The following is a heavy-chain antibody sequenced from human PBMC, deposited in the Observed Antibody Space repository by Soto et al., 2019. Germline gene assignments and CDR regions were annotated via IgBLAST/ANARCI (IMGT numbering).Heavy chain of an antibody. Sequence: EVQLVESGGALVKPGGSLRLSCAASGFTFTTYTMNWVRQAPGKGLEWVSSISGSSDNIYYADSVQGRFTISRDNAKTSLYLQMDSLRAEATAVYYCARDFVVVPAAIGDYWGPGTLVTVSS. V-gene: IGHV3-21*02. CDR3: ARDFVVVPAAIGDY. D-gene: IGHD2-2*01. J-gene: IGHJ4*02. CDR1: GFTFTTYT. CDR2: ISGSSDNI.